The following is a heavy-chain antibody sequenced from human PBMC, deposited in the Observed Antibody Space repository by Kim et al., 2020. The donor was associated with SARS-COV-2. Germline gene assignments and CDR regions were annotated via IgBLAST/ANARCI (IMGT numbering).Heavy chain of an antibody. CDR3: AKDTGGESYHSEFDY. Sequence: GGSLRLSCAASGFTFSSYAMSWVRQAPGKGLEWVSIISGSGGSTYYADSVKGRFTISRVNSKNTLYLQMNSLRAEDTAVYYCAKDTGGESYHSEFDYWGQGTLVTVSS. CDR1: GFTFSSYA. J-gene: IGHJ4*02. D-gene: IGHD1-26*01. V-gene: IGHV3-23*01. CDR2: ISGSGGST.